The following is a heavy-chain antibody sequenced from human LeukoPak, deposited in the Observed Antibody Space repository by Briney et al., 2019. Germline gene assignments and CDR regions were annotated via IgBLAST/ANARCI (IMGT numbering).Heavy chain of an antibody. D-gene: IGHD3-10*01. CDR3: ARGQIGGVVLLYDC. J-gene: IGHJ4*02. Sequence: SETLSLTCAVYGGSFSGYYWSWIRQPPGKGLEWIGEINHSGSTNYNPSLKSRVTISVDTSKNQFSLKLSSVTAADTAVYYCARGQIGGVVLLYDCWGQGTLVTVSS. CDR2: INHSGST. CDR1: GGSFSGYY. V-gene: IGHV4-34*01.